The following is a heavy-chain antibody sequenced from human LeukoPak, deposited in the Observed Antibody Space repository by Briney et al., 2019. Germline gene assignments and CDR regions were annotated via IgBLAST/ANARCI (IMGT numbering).Heavy chain of an antibody. CDR3: AKDEIVVVPAARTNYYYYYYMDV. J-gene: IGHJ6*03. Sequence: GGSLRLSCAASGFSFSSYGMHWVRQAPGKGLEWVAYIRHDGINEYYADSVKGRFTISRDISRKTLYLQMNSLRAEDTAVYYCAKDEIVVVPAARTNYYYYYYMDVWGKGTTVTVSS. CDR2: IRHDGINE. CDR1: GFSFSSYG. D-gene: IGHD2-2*01. V-gene: IGHV3-30*02.